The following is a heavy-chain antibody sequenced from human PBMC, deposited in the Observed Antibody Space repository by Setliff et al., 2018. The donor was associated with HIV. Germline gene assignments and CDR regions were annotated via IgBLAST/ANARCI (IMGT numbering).Heavy chain of an antibody. CDR1: GYTFTNYA. CDR3: ARDEVIEVAGDFDN. Sequence: ASVKVSCKASGYTFTNYAMHWLRQAPGQRLEWMGWINTGNGNTKYSQEFQGRVTMTRDTSISTAYMELSRLRSDDTAVYYCARDEVIEVAGDFDNWGQGTLVTVSS. J-gene: IGHJ4*02. V-gene: IGHV1-3*04. D-gene: IGHD6-19*01. CDR2: INTGNGNT.